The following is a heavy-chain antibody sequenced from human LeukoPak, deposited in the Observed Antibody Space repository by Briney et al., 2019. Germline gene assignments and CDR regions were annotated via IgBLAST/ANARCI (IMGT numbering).Heavy chain of an antibody. CDR3: ARYGDYGRMDY. D-gene: IGHD4-17*01. V-gene: IGHV4-34*01. Sequence: SETLSLTCAVYGGSLSGYYWSWIRQPPGKGLEWNGEINHSGRTNYNPSLKSRVTISVDTSKNQFSLKLSSVTAADTAVYYCARYGDYGRMDYWGQGTLVTVSS. CDR1: GGSLSGYY. CDR2: INHSGRT. J-gene: IGHJ4*02.